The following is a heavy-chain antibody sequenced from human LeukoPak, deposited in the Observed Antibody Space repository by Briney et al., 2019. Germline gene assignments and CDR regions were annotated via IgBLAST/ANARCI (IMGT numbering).Heavy chain of an antibody. D-gene: IGHD3-10*01. CDR1: GYTFTGYY. Sequence: ASVKVSCKASGYTFTGYYMHWVRQAPGQGLEWMGWINPNSGGTNYAQKFQGRVTMTRDTSISTAYMELSRLRSDDTAVYYCARLTYMVRGVIITVGAFDIWGQGTMVTVPS. V-gene: IGHV1-2*02. CDR3: ARLTYMVRGVIITVGAFDI. CDR2: INPNSGGT. J-gene: IGHJ3*02.